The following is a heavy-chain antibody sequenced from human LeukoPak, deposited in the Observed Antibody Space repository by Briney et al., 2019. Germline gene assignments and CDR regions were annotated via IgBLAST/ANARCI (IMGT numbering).Heavy chain of an antibody. D-gene: IGHD6-19*01. CDR2: IKQDGSEK. J-gene: IGHJ4*02. CDR3: ARLAYSSGWYAALDY. Sequence: PGGSLRLSCAASGFTSGTYWMSWVRQAPGKGLEWVANIKQDGSEKYYVDSVRGRLTISRDNAKNSLYLQMNSLRAEDTAVYYCARLAYSSGWYAALDYWGQGTLVTVSS. V-gene: IGHV3-7*01. CDR1: GFTSGTYW.